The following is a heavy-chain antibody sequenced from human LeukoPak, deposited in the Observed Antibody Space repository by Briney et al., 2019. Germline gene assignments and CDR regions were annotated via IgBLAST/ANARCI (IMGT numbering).Heavy chain of an antibody. V-gene: IGHV4-59*01. D-gene: IGHD3-10*01. CDR1: GGSISSYY. J-gene: IGHJ4*02. CDR2: IYDSGTT. Sequence: SETLSLTCTVSGGSISSYYWSWIRQPPGKGLEWIGYIYDSGTTNYNPSLKSRVTVSVDTSKNQFSLKLSSVTAADTAVYYCARDPGGYFFDYWGQGTLVTVSS. CDR3: ARDPGGYFFDY.